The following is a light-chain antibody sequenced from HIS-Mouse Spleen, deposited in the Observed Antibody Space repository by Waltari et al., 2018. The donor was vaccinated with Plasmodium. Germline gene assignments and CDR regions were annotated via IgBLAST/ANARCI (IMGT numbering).Light chain of an antibody. CDR3: QAWDSSTVV. Sequence: SYELTQPPSGSVSPGQTASITCSGDKLGDKYACWYQQKPGQSPVLVIYQDSKRPSGIPERFSGSNSGNTATLTISGTQAMDEADYYCQAWDSSTVVFGGGTKL. CDR1: KLGDKY. CDR2: QDS. J-gene: IGLJ2*01. V-gene: IGLV3-1*01.